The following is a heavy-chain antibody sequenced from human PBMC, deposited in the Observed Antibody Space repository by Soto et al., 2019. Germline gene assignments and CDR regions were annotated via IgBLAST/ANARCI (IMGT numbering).Heavy chain of an antibody. CDR1: GGSVTSGTYY. V-gene: IGHV4-61*01. CDR3: ATANAGAFNI. CDR2: IYYSGST. Sequence: ETLSLTCTVXGGSVTSGTYYWSWIRQPPGKGLEYIGYIYYSGSTNYNPSLNSRVTISVDTPKNQFSLKLSPATAADTALYYCATANAGAFNIWGQGTMVTVSS. J-gene: IGHJ3*02.